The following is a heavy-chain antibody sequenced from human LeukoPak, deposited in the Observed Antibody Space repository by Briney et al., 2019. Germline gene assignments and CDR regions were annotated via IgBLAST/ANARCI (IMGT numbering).Heavy chain of an antibody. CDR1: GGSFSGYY. J-gene: IGHJ4*02. CDR2: INHSGST. D-gene: IGHD4-17*01. V-gene: IGHV4-34*01. CDR3: ARYVTTVTTFDY. Sequence: SETLSLACAVYGGSFSGYYWSWIRQPPGKGLEWIGEINHSGSTYYNPSLKSRVTISVDTSKNQFSLKLSSVTAADTAVYYCARYVTTVTTFDYWGQGTLVTVSS.